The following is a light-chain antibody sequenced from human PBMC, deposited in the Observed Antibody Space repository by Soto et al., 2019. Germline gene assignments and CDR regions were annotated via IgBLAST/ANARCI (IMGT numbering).Light chain of an antibody. CDR2: KAS. CDR1: RSIDSW. Sequence: DIQMTQSPSTLSASVGDRVTITCRASRSIDSWLAWYQQKPGKAPKLLIYKASDLESGVPSRFSGSGSWTEFTLAISSLQPHDFATYYCQQFHSYSYTFGQGTKLEIK. V-gene: IGKV1-5*03. J-gene: IGKJ2*01. CDR3: QQFHSYSYT.